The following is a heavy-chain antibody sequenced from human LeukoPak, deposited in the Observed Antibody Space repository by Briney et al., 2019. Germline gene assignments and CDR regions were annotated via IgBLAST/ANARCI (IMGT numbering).Heavy chain of an antibody. CDR3: ARSDRKGEYYYGSGSYYPYYYYYYGMDV. V-gene: IGHV1-18*01. J-gene: IGHJ6*02. Sequence: GASVKVSCKASGYTFTSYGVSWVRQAPGQGLEWMGWISAYNGNTNYAQKFQGRVTITADESTSTAYMELSSLRSEDTAVYYCARSDRKGEYYYGSGSYYPYYYYYYGMDVWGQGTTVTVSS. D-gene: IGHD3-10*01. CDR2: ISAYNGNT. CDR1: GYTFTSYG.